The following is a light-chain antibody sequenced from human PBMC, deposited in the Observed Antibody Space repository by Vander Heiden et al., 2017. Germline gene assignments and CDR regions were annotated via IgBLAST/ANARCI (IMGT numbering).Light chain of an antibody. V-gene: IGLV2-14*03. Sequence: QSALTQPASLSGSPGQSITISCSGTGSNIGGYNYVSWYQQHPNKAPKLMIYDVSNRPSGVSDRFSGSKSGNTASLTISGLQAEDEADYYCSSYTTTRNQVFGTGTKVTVL. CDR2: DVS. CDR1: GSNIGGYNY. J-gene: IGLJ1*01. CDR3: SSYTTTRNQV.